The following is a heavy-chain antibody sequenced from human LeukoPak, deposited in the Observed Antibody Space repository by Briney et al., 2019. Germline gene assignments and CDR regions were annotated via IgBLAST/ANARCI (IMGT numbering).Heavy chain of an antibody. CDR2: IYYSGST. CDR3: ARERGSSSAFDI. J-gene: IGHJ3*02. CDR1: GGSISSSSYY. Sequence: SETLSLTCTVSGGSISSSSYYWGWIRQPPGKGLEWIRSIYYSGSTYYNPSLKSRVTISVDTSKNQFSLKLSSVTAADTAVYYCARERGSSSAFDIWGQGTVVTVSS. D-gene: IGHD6-6*01. V-gene: IGHV4-39*07.